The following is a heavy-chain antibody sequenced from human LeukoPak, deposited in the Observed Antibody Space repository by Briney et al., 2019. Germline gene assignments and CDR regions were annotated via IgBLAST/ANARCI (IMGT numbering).Heavy chain of an antibody. CDR3: ARSPPRYSGSYRPPDY. D-gene: IGHD1-26*01. V-gene: IGHV1-8*03. CDR1: GYTFTSYD. CDR2: MNPNSGNT. J-gene: IGHJ4*02. Sequence: VASVTVSCKASGYTFTSYDINWVRQATGQGLEWMGWMNPNSGNTGYAQKFQGRVTITRNTSISTAYMELSSLRSEDTAVYYCARSPPRYSGSYRPPDYWGQGTLVTVSS.